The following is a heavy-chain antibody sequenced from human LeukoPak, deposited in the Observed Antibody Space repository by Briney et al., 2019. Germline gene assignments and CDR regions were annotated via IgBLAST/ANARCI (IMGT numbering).Heavy chain of an antibody. CDR3: AKDISYYYDSSGRFDY. Sequence: GGSLRLSCAASGFTFDDYAMHWVRQAPGKGLEWVSGISWNSGSIGYADSVKGRFTISRDNAKNSLYLQMNSLRAEDTALYCCAKDISYYYDSSGRFDYWGQGTLVTVSS. CDR2: ISWNSGSI. CDR1: GFTFDDYA. J-gene: IGHJ4*02. V-gene: IGHV3-9*01. D-gene: IGHD3-22*01.